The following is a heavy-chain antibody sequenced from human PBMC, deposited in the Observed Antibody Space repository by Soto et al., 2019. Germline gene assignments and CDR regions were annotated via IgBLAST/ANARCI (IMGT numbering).Heavy chain of an antibody. J-gene: IGHJ6*02. CDR2: INPSGGYT. CDR3: ARGTPHYDFWSGQYYYGMDV. D-gene: IGHD3-3*01. V-gene: IGHV1-46*01. Sequence: ASVKVSCKASGYTFTSYYMNWVRQAPGQGLEWLGIINPSGGYTTYAQRFLGRVTMTTDTSTSTAYMELRSLRSDDTAVYYCARGTPHYDFWSGQYYYGMDVWGQGTTVTVSS. CDR1: GYTFTSYY.